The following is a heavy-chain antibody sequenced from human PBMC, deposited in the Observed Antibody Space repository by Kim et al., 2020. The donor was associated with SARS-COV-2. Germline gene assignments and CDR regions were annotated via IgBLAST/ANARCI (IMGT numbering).Heavy chain of an antibody. V-gene: IGHV4-4*02. CDR1: GGSISSSNW. D-gene: IGHD5-18*01. CDR2: IYHSGST. J-gene: IGHJ6*02. Sequence: SETLSLTCAVSGGSISSSNWWSWVRQPPGKGLEWIGEIYHSGSTNYNPSLKSRVTISVDKSKNQFSLKLSSVTAADTAVYYCARAIQLWGHYYYYYGMDVWGQGTTVTVSS. CDR3: ARAIQLWGHYYYYYGMDV.